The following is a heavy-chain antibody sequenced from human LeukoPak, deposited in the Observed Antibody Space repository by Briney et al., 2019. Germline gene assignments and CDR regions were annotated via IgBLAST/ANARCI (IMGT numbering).Heavy chain of an antibody. CDR2: IYYSGST. V-gene: IGHV4-39*01. CDR3: ASRLEWGPVIFGY. D-gene: IGHD1-26*01. Sequence: KSSETLSLTCTVSGGSISSSSYYWGWIRQPPGKGLEWIGSIYYSGSTYYNPSLKSRVTISVDTSKNQFSLKLSSVTAADPALYSCASRLEWGPVIFGYWGQGTLVPVSS. CDR1: GGSISSSSYY. J-gene: IGHJ4*02.